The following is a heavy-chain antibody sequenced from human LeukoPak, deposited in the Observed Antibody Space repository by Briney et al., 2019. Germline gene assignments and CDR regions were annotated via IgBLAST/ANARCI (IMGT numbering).Heavy chain of an antibody. CDR1: GGPISGYY. CDR3: ARHFTYYYDSSGYPRDIFDI. J-gene: IGHJ3*02. D-gene: IGHD3-22*01. Sequence: SETLSLTCSVSGGPISGYYWSWIRQSPEKGLVWICYIYYSGSTHYNPSLKSRVTISLDMSKNQFSLKLSSVTAADTALYYCARHFTYYYDSSGYPRDIFDIWGQGTMVTVSS. CDR2: IYYSGST. V-gene: IGHV4-59*08.